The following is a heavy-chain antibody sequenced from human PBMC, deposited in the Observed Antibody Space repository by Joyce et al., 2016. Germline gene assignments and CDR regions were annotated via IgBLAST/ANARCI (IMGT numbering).Heavy chain of an antibody. CDR2: IWYDGSNE. Sequence: QVQLVESGGGVVQPGRSLRLSCAASGFSFSTYGMHWVRQAPGRGLEWVAIIWYDGSNEYYADSVKGRFTISRDNPKNTLYLQMNSLRVEDMAVYYCARDRADYNYYGMDVWGQGTTVTVS. J-gene: IGHJ6*02. CDR3: ARDRADYNYYGMDV. V-gene: IGHV3-33*01. CDR1: GFSFSTYG.